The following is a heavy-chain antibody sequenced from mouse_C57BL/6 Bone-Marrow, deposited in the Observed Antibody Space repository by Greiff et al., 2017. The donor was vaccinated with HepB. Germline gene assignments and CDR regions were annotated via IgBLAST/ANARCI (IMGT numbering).Heavy chain of an antibody. CDR3: ARRGHYYAMDY. Sequence: EVKLMESGGDLVKPGGSLKLSCAASGFTFSSYGMSLVRQTPDKRLEWVATISSGGSYTYYPDSVTGRFTISRDNAKNTLYLQMSSLKSEDTAMYYCARRGHYYAMDYWGQGTSVTVSA. CDR2: ISSGGSYT. D-gene: IGHD3-3*01. V-gene: IGHV5-6*02. J-gene: IGHJ4*01. CDR1: GFTFSSYG.